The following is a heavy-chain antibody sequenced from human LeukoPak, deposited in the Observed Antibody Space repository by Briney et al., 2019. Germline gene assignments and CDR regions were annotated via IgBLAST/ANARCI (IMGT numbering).Heavy chain of an antibody. V-gene: IGHV4-59*01. J-gene: IGHJ3*02. CDR2: IYYSGST. CDR1: GFTFSSYW. D-gene: IGHD2-21*01. CDR3: ARGREGLKLDAFDI. Sequence: PGGSLRLSCAASGFTFSSYWMSWVRQPPGKGLEWIGYIYYSGSTNYNPSLKSRVTISVDTSKNQFSLKLSSVTAADTAVYNCARGREGLKLDAFDIWGQGTMVTVSS.